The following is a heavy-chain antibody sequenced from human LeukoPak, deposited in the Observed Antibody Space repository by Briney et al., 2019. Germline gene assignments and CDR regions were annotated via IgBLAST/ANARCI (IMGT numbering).Heavy chain of an antibody. CDR1: GVTFSNYG. V-gene: IGHV3-30*18. Sequence: GGSLRLSCAASGVTFSNYGMHWVRQAPGKGLEWVATISYDGSNEYYADSVKGRFTIFRDNSKNTLYLQMNSLRAEDTAVYYCAKERCNNTNCYTYFDYWGQGTLVTVSS. J-gene: IGHJ4*02. CDR3: AKERCNNTNCYTYFDY. D-gene: IGHD2-2*02. CDR2: ISYDGSNE.